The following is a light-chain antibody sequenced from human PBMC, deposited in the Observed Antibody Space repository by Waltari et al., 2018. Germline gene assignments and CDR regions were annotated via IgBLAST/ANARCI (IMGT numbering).Light chain of an antibody. CDR3: MIWHSSSLV. V-gene: IGLV5-45*03. CDR1: SGITVGNYR. CDR2: YKSDSDK. J-gene: IGLJ3*02. Sequence: QAVLTQPSSPSASPGASAGLTSPLRSGITVGNYRIYWYPQHPGSPPQYLLRYKSDSDKHQDSGVPSRFSGSKDSSTNAGILLISGLQSEDEADYYCMIWHSSSLVFGAGTKLTVL.